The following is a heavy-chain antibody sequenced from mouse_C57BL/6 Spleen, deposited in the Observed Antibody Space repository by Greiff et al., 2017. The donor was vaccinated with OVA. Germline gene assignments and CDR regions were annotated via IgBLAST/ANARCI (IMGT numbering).Heavy chain of an antibody. J-gene: IGHJ2*01. D-gene: IGHD1-1*01. Sequence: EVQLQQSGGGLVKPGGSLKLSCAASGFTFSDYGMHWVRQAPEKGLEWVAYISSGSSTIYYADTVKGRFTISRDNAKNTLFLQMTSLRSEDTAMYYCARRAYGSSYDCDYWGQGTTLTVSS. CDR1: GFTFSDYG. CDR3: ARRAYGSSYDCDY. CDR2: ISSGSSTI. V-gene: IGHV5-17*01.